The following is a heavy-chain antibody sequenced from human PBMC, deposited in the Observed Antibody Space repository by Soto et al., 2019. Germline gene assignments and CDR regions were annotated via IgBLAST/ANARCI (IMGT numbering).Heavy chain of an antibody. J-gene: IGHJ5*02. Sequence: SETLSLTCAVSGGSLNSSYWTWIRQSPGKGLEWVGYVSSTGSTNYNPSLKSRVTLSLDTSTNEVSLSLTSVTAADAAVYFCARFSPPRKSHDSNPGWFDPWGQGIMVTVS. CDR3: ARFSPPRKSHDSNPGWFDP. CDR2: VSSTGST. V-gene: IGHV4-59*01. D-gene: IGHD5-18*01. CDR1: GGSLNSSY.